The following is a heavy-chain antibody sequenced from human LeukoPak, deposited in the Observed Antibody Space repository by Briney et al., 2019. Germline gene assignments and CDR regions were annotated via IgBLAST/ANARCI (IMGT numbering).Heavy chain of an antibody. CDR3: AKDLDPPFDY. Sequence: GGSLKLSCAASGFTFSSYAMSWVRKPPGKGLEWVSAISGSGGSTYYADSVKGRFTISRDNSKNTLYLQMNSLRAEDTAVYYCAKDLDPPFDYWGQGTLVTVSS. CDR1: GFTFSSYA. V-gene: IGHV3-23*01. CDR2: ISGSGGST. J-gene: IGHJ4*02.